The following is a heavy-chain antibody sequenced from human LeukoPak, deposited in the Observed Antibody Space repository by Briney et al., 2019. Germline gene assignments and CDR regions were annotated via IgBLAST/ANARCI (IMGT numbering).Heavy chain of an antibody. J-gene: IGHJ4*02. Sequence: TGGSLRLSCAASGFIFPDFFMTWIRQAPGKGLEWVSYISGSGSSIYYADSVRGRFTISRDSAKNSLYLQMNSLRAEDTAVYYCASITIFGSLKDYWGQGTLVTVSS. CDR2: ISGSGSSI. CDR3: ASITIFGSLKDY. V-gene: IGHV3-11*04. CDR1: GFIFPDFF. D-gene: IGHD3-3*01.